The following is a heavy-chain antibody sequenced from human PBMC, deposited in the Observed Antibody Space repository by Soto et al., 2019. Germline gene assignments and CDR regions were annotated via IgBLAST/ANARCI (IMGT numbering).Heavy chain of an antibody. J-gene: IGHJ4*02. CDR3: ANDGEDGPLGEVAATFDY. Sequence: QVQLVESGGGVVQPGRSLRLSCAASGFTFSSYGMPWVRQAPGKGLEWVAGISYDGSNTYHADSEKGRFTISRDNSKNTLYLQMISLIAEDTAFYYCANDGEDGPLGEVAATFDYWGQGTMVTVSS. D-gene: IGHD2-15*01. CDR1: GFTFSSYG. CDR2: ISYDGSNT. V-gene: IGHV3-30*18.